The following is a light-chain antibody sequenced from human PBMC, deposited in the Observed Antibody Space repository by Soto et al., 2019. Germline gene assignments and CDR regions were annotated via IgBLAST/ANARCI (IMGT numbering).Light chain of an antibody. V-gene: IGKV1-5*01. CDR2: DAS. CDR1: QPIRTW. J-gene: IGKJ1*01. Sequence: DIQVTQSPSTLSASVGDRVTITCRASQPIRTWLAWYQEKPGKAPKLLIYDASSLEGGVPSRFSGSGSGTEFTLNISSLQPDDFATYYCHQYNYYRPTFGQGTKVDIK. CDR3: HQYNYYRPT.